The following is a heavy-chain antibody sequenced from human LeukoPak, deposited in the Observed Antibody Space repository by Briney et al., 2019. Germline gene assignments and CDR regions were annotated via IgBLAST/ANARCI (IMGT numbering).Heavy chain of an antibody. D-gene: IGHD3-3*01. CDR1: GFTFSDYY. Sequence: GSLRLSCAASGFTFSDYYMSWIRQAPGKGLEWVSYISSSSSTIYYADSVKGRFTISRDNAKNSLYLEMNSLRAEDTAVYYCARTYYDFWSGYYSHEGNPFDYWGQGTLVTVSS. J-gene: IGHJ4*02. CDR2: ISSSSSTI. CDR3: ARTYYDFWSGYYSHEGNPFDY. V-gene: IGHV3-11*04.